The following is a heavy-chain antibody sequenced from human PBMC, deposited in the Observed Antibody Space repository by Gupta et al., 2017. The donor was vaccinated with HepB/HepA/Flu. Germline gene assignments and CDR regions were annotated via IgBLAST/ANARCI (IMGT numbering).Heavy chain of an antibody. Sequence: QLQLQESGPGLVKPSETLSLTCTVSAGSISSSNYYWGWIRQPPGEGLEGSGSSDYSGGAENTPSLKSRVTISVDTSKNQFALRLSSVTAADTAVYYCARHAPNSDTSGYYRAHFDCWGQGTLVTVSS. CDR2: SDYSGGA. CDR3: ARHAPNSDTSGYYRAHFDC. V-gene: IGHV4-39*01. D-gene: IGHD3-22*01. CDR1: AGSISSSNYY. J-gene: IGHJ4*02.